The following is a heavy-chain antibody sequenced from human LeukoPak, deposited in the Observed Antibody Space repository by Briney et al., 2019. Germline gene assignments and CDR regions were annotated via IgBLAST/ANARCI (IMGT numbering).Heavy chain of an antibody. Sequence: PSETLSLTCAVYGGSFSGYYWSWIRQPPGKGLEWIGYIYHSGSTNYNPSLKSRVTISADTSKNQFSLKLSSVTAADTAVYYCARFFYMSSFDIWGQGTMVTVS. D-gene: IGHD2/OR15-2a*01. J-gene: IGHJ3*02. CDR1: GGSFSGYY. CDR2: IYHSGST. V-gene: IGHV4-59*08. CDR3: ARFFYMSSFDI.